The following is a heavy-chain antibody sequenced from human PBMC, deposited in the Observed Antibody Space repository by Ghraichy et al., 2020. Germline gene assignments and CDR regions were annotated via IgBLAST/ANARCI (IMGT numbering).Heavy chain of an antibody. V-gene: IGHV2-70*01. CDR2: ISWDDDK. Sequence: SGPTLVKPTETLKLTCSFSGFSLNTAGMCVSWIRQPPGKAPEWLALISWDDDKFYSTSLRTRLSISKDTSKNQVVLTMTNLDPSDTATYFCARSRLFIRPHYYYYYGMDVWGQGTAVAVSS. CDR3: ARSRLFIRPHYYYYYGMDV. J-gene: IGHJ6*02. D-gene: IGHD2-21*01. CDR1: GFSLNTAGMC.